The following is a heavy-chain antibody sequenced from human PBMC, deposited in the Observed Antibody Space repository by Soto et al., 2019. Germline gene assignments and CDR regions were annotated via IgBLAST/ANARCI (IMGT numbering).Heavy chain of an antibody. V-gene: IGHV1-69*06. J-gene: IGHJ6*02. CDR3: ARAPLAEDIVVVVAAIGPGGMDV. Sequence: ASEKVSCKASGGTFSSYAISWVRQAPGQGLEWMGGIIPIFGTANYAQKFQGRVTITADKSTSTAYMELSSLRSEDTAVYYCARAPLAEDIVVVVAAIGPGGMDVWGQGTTVTVS. CDR1: GGTFSSYA. CDR2: IIPIFGTA. D-gene: IGHD2-15*01.